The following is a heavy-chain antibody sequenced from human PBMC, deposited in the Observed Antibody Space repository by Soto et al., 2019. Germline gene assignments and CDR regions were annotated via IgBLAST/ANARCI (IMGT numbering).Heavy chain of an antibody. CDR2: INGSSSTM. CDR3: ARGDRFRCIGDRCFSDGLFRS. V-gene: IGHV3-48*02. J-gene: IGHJ5*02. Sequence: GGSLRLSCAASGFTFGIYSMNWVRQAPGKGLEWISYINGSSSTMYYADSVKGRFIISRDNADNSLYLQMNSLRDGDTAVYYCARGDRFRCIGDRCFSDGLFRSWGQGTLVTVAS. D-gene: IGHD2-15*01. CDR1: GFTFGIYS.